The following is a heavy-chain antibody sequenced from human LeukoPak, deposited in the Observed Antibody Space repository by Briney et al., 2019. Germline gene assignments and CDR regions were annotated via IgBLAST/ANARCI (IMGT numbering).Heavy chain of an antibody. D-gene: IGHD3-22*01. CDR1: GGSISSYY. CDR3: ARGSSRGYGFHFDY. CDR2: IYYSGST. J-gene: IGHJ4*02. V-gene: IGHV4-59*01. Sequence: SETLSLTCTVSGGSISSYYWGWIRQPPGKGLEWIGYIYYSGSTNYNPSLKSRVTISVDTSKNQFSLKLSSVTAADTAVYYCARGSSRGYGFHFDYWGQGTLVTVSS.